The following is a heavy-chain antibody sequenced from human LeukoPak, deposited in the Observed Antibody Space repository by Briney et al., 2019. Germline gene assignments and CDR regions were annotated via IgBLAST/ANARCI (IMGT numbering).Heavy chain of an antibody. Sequence: SETLSLTCTVSGGSISSYYWSWIRQPPGKGLEWIGYISYSGSTNYDPSLKSRVTISVDTSKNQFSLKLSSVTAADAAVYFCARAGYCSNGVCCNLSYFDYWGQGTQVTVSS. CDR3: ARAGYCSNGVCCNLSYFDY. D-gene: IGHD2-8*01. CDR2: ISYSGST. V-gene: IGHV4-59*01. J-gene: IGHJ4*02. CDR1: GGSISSYY.